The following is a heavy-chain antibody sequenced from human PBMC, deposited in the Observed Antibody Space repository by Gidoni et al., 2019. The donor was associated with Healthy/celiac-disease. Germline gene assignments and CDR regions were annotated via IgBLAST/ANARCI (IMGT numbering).Heavy chain of an antibody. CDR3: ARDLRRIAAAGLSGEDY. V-gene: IGHV1-18*01. D-gene: IGHD6-13*01. CDR1: GYTFTSYG. Sequence: QVQLVQSGAEVKKPGASVKVSCQASGYTFTSYGISWVRQAPGQGLEWMGWISAYNGNTNYAQKLQGRVTMTTDTSTSTAYMELRSLRSDDTAVYYCARDLRRIAAAGLSGEDYWGQGTLVTVSS. J-gene: IGHJ4*02. CDR2: ISAYNGNT.